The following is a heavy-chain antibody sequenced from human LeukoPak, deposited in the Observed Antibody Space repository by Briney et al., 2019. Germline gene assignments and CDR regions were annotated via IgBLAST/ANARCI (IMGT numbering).Heavy chain of an antibody. Sequence: GGSLRLSCAASGFSFSTYTMHWVRQAPGKGLEYVSAINSNGDSTFYANSLKGRVTISRDNSKNTLYRHMGSLRAEDLAVYPCATGCKGSSTSCPANYWGQGTLVTVSS. V-gene: IGHV3-64*01. CDR3: ATGCKGSSTSCPANY. J-gene: IGHJ4*02. CDR2: INSNGDST. CDR1: GFSFSTYT. D-gene: IGHD2-2*01.